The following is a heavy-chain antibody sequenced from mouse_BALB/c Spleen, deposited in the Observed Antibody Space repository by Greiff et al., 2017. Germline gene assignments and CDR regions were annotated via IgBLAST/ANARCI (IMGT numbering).Heavy chain of an antibody. Sequence: EVHLVESGGGLVKLGGSLKLSCAASGFTFSSYYMSWVRQTPEKRLELVAAINSNGGSTYYPDTVKGRFTISRDNAKNTLYLQMSSLKSEDTALYYCGRRGDVGAWFAYWGQGTLVTVSA. J-gene: IGHJ3*01. CDR2: INSNGGST. D-gene: IGHD3-3*01. CDR3: GRRGDVGAWFAY. V-gene: IGHV5-6-2*01. CDR1: GFTFSSYY.